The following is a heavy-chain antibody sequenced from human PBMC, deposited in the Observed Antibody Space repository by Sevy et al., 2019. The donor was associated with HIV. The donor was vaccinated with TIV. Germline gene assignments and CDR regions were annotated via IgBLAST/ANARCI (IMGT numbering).Heavy chain of an antibody. J-gene: IGHJ4*02. V-gene: IGHV3-30*18. CDR3: AKDYSAGITYVRGAYRARGDYFDY. D-gene: IGHD3-10*01. CDR1: GFTFRTSG. Sequence: GGSLRLSCVTSGFTFRTSGMHWVRQSPGKGLEWVAIISYDEAHKNYADSARGRFSISKDNSKKTLYLQMSSLKTEDTAVYYCAKDYSAGITYVRGAYRARGDYFDYWGQGTQVTVSS. CDR2: ISYDEAHK.